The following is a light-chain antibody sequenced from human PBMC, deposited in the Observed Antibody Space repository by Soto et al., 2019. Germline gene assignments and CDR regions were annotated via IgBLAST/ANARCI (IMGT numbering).Light chain of an antibody. CDR2: GAS. J-gene: IGKJ1*01. CDR3: QQYGSSQS. V-gene: IGKV3-20*01. Sequence: EIGLTQSPGTLSLSPGERATLSFRASQSVSSSYLTWYQQKPGQAPRLLIYGASSRATGIPDRFSGSGSGTDFTLTISRLEPEDFAVYYCQQYGSSQSFGQGTKVEIK. CDR1: QSVSSSY.